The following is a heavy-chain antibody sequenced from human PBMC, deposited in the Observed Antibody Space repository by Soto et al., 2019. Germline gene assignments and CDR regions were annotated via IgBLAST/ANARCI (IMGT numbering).Heavy chain of an antibody. CDR3: AAEDKYQLLNEGAFDI. Sequence: QMQLVQSGPEVKKPGTSVKVSCKASGFTFTSSAMQWVRQARGQRLEWIGWIVVGSGNTNYAQKFQERVTITRDMSTSTAYMELSSLRSEDTAVYYCAAEDKYQLLNEGAFDIWGQGTMVTVSS. CDR2: IVVGSGNT. V-gene: IGHV1-58*02. CDR1: GFTFTSSA. D-gene: IGHD2-2*01. J-gene: IGHJ3*02.